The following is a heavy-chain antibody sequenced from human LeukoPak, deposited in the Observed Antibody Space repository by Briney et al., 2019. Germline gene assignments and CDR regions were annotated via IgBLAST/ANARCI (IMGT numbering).Heavy chain of an antibody. V-gene: IGHV3-48*03. J-gene: IGHJ5*02. Sequence: VGSLRLSCAASGFTFSSYEMNWVRQAPGKGLEWVSYISSSGTTIYYADSVKGRFTISRDNAKNSLYLQMNSLRAEDTAVYYCARVGVVVAATGNLWFDPWGQGTLVTVSS. CDR2: ISSSGTTI. CDR3: ARVGVVVAATGNLWFDP. D-gene: IGHD2-15*01. CDR1: GFTFSSYE.